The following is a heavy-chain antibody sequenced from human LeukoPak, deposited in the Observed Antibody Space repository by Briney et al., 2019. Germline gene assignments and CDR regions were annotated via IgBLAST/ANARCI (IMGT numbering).Heavy chain of an antibody. CDR1: GFTFSSYA. J-gene: IGHJ3*02. V-gene: IGHV3-23*01. D-gene: IGHD2-15*01. CDR3: AKGGYCSGGSCYGADFDI. CDR2: ISGSGGST. Sequence: GGSLRLSCAASGFTFSSYAMSWVRQAPGKGLEWFSAISGSGGSTYYADSVKGRFTISRDNSKNTLYLQMNSLRAEDTAVYYCAKGGYCSGGSCYGADFDIWGQGTMVTVSS.